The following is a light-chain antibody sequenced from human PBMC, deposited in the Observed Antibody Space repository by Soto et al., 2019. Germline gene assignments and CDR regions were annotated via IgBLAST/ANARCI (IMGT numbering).Light chain of an antibody. V-gene: IGLV2-8*01. CDR2: DVT. CDR3: SSYAGSTTFAV. CDR1: SSDIGGYNY. Sequence: QSALTQPPSASGTPGQSVTISCAGTSSDIGGYNYVSWYQQHPGKAPKLMIYDVTNRPSGVPDRFSGSKSGNTASLTVSGLQAEDEAAYFCSSYAGSTTFAVFGGGTQLTVL. J-gene: IGLJ7*01.